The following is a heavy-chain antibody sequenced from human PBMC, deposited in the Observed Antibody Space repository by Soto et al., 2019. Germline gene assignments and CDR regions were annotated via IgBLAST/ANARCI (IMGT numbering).Heavy chain of an antibody. CDR2: IRSKADGGTT. V-gene: IGHV3-15*07. D-gene: IGHD2-8*02. CDR1: GFTFSRAW. J-gene: IGHJ3*02. Sequence: EVQLVESGGGLVKPGGSLRLSCAASGFTFSRAWVNWVRLAPGKGLEWVGRIRSKADGGTTDYTAPVEGRFTVSRDDSKNTEYLQMNSLKTEDTAVYYCTTVSLHFWWGAFDIWGLGTMVTVSS. CDR3: TTVSLHFWWGAFDI.